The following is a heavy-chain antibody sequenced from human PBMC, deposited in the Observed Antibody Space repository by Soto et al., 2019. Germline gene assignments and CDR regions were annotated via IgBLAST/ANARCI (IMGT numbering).Heavy chain of an antibody. CDR2: IYWGDDK. D-gene: IGHD6-6*01. V-gene: IGHV2-5*02. CDR3: AHRIAAPGYFDY. Sequence: QITLKESGPTLVKPTQTLTLTCTFSGFSLSTNGVGVGWIRQPPGKALEWLALIYWGDDKRYSPSLKSRLTITMDTSKNQVVLTMTNMDPVDTATYYCAHRIAAPGYFDYWSQGTLVTVSS. CDR1: GFSLSTNGVG. J-gene: IGHJ4*02.